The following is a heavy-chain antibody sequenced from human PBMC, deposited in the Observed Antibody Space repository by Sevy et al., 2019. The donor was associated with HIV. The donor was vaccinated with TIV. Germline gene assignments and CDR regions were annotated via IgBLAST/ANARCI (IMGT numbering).Heavy chain of an antibody. V-gene: IGHV3-21*01. CDR1: GFTFNYFN. Sequence: GGSLRLSCAASGFTFNYFNMNWVRQAPGKGLEWVLSISSGSSYIKYTNSVQGRFTISRDNAKRSLYLQMNSLSAEDTAVYYCARNRDYYDSSGFSYWGQGTLVTVSS. CDR3: ARNRDYYDSSGFSY. CDR2: ISSGSSYI. D-gene: IGHD3-22*01. J-gene: IGHJ4*02.